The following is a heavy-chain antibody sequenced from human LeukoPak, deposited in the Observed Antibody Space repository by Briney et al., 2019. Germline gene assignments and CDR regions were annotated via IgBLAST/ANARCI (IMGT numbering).Heavy chain of an antibody. CDR2: ISSDSAAI. V-gene: IGHV3-48*01. J-gene: IGHJ6*02. D-gene: IGHD3-9*01. CDR3: AKEFLTGYYTTSYYYAMDV. Sequence: GGALRLSCSASGFTFSSKTMNWVRQGPGKGLDGLSYISSDSAAIYYADSARGRFTISRDNAKNSLYLHLNSLSAQDTAVYYCAKEFLTGYYTTSYYYAMDVWGQGTTVTVSS. CDR1: GFTFSSKT.